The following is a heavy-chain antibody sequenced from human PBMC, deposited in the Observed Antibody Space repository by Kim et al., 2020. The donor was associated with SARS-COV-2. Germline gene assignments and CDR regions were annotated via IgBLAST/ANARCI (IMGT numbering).Heavy chain of an antibody. D-gene: IGHD4-17*01. V-gene: IGHV1-2*06. CDR2: INPNSGGT. J-gene: IGHJ4*02. CDR1: GYTFTGYY. CDR3: ARDRARTTVKAPGEFDY. Sequence: ASVKVSCKASGYTFTGYYMHWVRQAPGQGLEWMGRINPNSGGTNYAQKFQGRVTMTRDTSISTAYMELSRLRSDDTAVYYCARDRARTTVKAPGEFDYWGQGTLVTVSS.